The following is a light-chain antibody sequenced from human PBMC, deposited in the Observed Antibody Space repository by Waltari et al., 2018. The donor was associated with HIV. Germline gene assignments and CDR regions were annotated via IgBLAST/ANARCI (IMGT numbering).Light chain of an antibody. Sequence: QSALTQPPSASGSPGPSVTLPCTGSNSAIGSYDYVSWYQLHPGKAPKLVISEVTKRPSGVSDRFSGSKSANTAFLTVSGLQAEDEADYYCSSFADRDGFYVLFGGGTRLTVL. CDR2: EVT. V-gene: IGLV2-8*01. CDR1: NSAIGSYDY. CDR3: SSFADRDGFYVL. J-gene: IGLJ2*01.